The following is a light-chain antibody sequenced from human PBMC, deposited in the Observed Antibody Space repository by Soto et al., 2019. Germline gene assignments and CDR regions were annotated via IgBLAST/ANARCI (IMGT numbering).Light chain of an antibody. V-gene: IGKV1-8*01. CDR3: QQYYSYLRT. Sequence: AIRMTQSPSSFSASTGDRVTITCRASQGISSYLAWYQQKPGKGPKLLIYAASTLQSGVPSRFSGSGSGTDFTLTISCLQSEDFATYYCQQYYSYLRTFGQGTKVDIK. CDR1: QGISSY. CDR2: AAS. J-gene: IGKJ1*01.